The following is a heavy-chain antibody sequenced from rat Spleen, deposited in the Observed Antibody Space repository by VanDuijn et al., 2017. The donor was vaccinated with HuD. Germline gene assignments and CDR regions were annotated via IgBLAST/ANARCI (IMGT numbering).Heavy chain of an antibody. Sequence: EVQLVESDGGLVQPGRSLKLSCAASGFTFSDYYMAWVRQAPTKGLEWVATISYGDSSGHSSTYYRDSVKGRFTISRDNAKSTLYLQMNSLRSEDTATYYCTTDRTGALMYAWGQGTSVTVSS. CDR2: ISYGDSSGHSST. CDR1: GFTFSDYY. CDR3: TTDRTGALMYA. V-gene: IGHV5-20*01. D-gene: IGHD5-1*01. J-gene: IGHJ4*01.